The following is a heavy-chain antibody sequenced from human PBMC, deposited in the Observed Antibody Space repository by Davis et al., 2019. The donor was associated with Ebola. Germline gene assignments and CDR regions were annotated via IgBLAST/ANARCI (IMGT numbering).Heavy chain of an antibody. V-gene: IGHV3-30-3*01. Sequence: GESLKISCAASGFTFSSYAMSWVRQAPGKGLEWVAVISYDGSNKYYADSVKGRFTISRDNAKNSLYLQMNSLRAEDTAVYYCASEMLRAGADYWGQGTLVTVSS. D-gene: IGHD6-13*01. CDR1: GFTFSSYA. CDR2: ISYDGSNK. CDR3: ASEMLRAGADY. J-gene: IGHJ4*02.